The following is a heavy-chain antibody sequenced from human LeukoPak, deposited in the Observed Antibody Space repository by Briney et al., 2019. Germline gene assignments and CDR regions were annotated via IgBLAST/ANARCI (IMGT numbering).Heavy chain of an antibody. Sequence: GGSLRLSCAASGFTFSSYWMHWVRQAPGKGLVWVSRINPDGSSTTYADSVKGRSTMSRDNAANMLYLQMNSLRADDTAVHYCVRGIAGAANDHWGQGTLVTVSS. J-gene: IGHJ4*02. CDR3: VRGIAGAANDH. D-gene: IGHD6-19*01. CDR2: INPDGSST. CDR1: GFTFSSYW. V-gene: IGHV3-74*01.